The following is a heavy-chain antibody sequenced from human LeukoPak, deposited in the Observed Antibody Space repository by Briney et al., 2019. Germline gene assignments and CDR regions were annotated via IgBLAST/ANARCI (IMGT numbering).Heavy chain of an antibody. D-gene: IGHD5-18*01. J-gene: IGHJ4*02. V-gene: IGHV3-66*01. CDR3: ARVSGYSYGYLDY. CDR2: IYSGGST. CDR1: GFTVSSNY. Sequence: GGSLRLSCAASGFTVSSNYMSWVRQAPGKGLEWVSVIYSGGSTYYADSVKGRFTISRDNSKNTLYLQMNSLRAEDTAVYYCARVSGYSYGYLDYWGQGTLVTVSS.